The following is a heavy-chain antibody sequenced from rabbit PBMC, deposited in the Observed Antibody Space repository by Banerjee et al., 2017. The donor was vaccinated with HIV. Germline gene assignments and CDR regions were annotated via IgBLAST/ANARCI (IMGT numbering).Heavy chain of an antibody. D-gene: IGHD6-1*01. CDR1: GLDFSSSYW. V-gene: IGHV1S45*01. Sequence: QEQLVEYGGDLVQPEGSLTLTCKASGLDFSSSYWICWVRQAPGKGLEWIACIYAGSSATYYASWAKGRFTISKTSSTTVTLQMTSLTAADTATYFCARGDGYAGYGYAAYYFGLRGQGTLVTVS. CDR2: IYAGSSAT. J-gene: IGHJ4*01. CDR3: ARGDGYAGYGYAAYYFGL.